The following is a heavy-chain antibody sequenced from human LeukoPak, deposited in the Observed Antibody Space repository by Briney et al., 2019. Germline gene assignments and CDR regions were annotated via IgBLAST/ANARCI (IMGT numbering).Heavy chain of an antibody. V-gene: IGHV4-39*01. CDR2: IYYSGST. CDR3: ARLGTGYDSSGYSIGWFDP. Sequence: SETLSLTCTVSGGSIYSGSYYWGYIRQPPGKGLEWIGNIYYSGSTYYNPSLKSRVTISVDTSKNQFSLRLSSVTAADTAVYYCARLGTGYDSSGYSIGWFDPWGQGTLVTVSS. D-gene: IGHD3-22*01. CDR1: GGSIYSGSYY. J-gene: IGHJ5*02.